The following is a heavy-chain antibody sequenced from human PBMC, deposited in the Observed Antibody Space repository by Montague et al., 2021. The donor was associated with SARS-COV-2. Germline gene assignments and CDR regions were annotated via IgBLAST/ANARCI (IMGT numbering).Heavy chain of an antibody. J-gene: IGHJ6*02. CDR3: ARYYGGSFYGLDV. D-gene: IGHD3-3*01. CDR1: GFQFDDSG. Sequence: SLRLSFSASGFQFDDSGMTWVRQAPGKGLEWVCDINWSADKTTYADSVKGRFTISRDNAKNSLFLQMNSLRAEDTALYYCARYYGGSFYGLDVWGQGTTVIVSS. V-gene: IGHV3-20*03. CDR2: INWSADKT.